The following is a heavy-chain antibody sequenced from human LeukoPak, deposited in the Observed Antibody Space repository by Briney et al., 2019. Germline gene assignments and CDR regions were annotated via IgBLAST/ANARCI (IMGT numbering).Heavy chain of an antibody. J-gene: IGHJ3*02. D-gene: IGHD1-26*01. V-gene: IGHV4-59*08. CDR1: GGSISSYY. Sequence: SETLSLTCTVSGGSISSYYWSWIRQPPGKGLEWIGYIYYSGSTNYNPSLKSRVAISVDTSKNQFSLKLSSVTAADTAVYHCASHYSGSYNPVDAFDIWGQGTMVTVSS. CDR3: ASHYSGSYNPVDAFDI. CDR2: IYYSGST.